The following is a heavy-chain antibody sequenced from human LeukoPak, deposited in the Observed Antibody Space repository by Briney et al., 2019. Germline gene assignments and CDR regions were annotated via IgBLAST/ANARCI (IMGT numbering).Heavy chain of an antibody. D-gene: IGHD3-22*01. J-gene: IGHJ5*02. V-gene: IGHV3-66*01. CDR1: GFTVSSNY. CDR2: IYSGGGT. CDR3: AKRMSSGYYLAFDP. Sequence: GGSLRLSCAASGFTVSSNYMSWVRQAPGKGLEWVSVIYSGGGTYYADSVKGRFTISRDNSKNTLYLQMNSLRAGDTAVYYCAKRMSSGYYLAFDPWGQGTLVTVSS.